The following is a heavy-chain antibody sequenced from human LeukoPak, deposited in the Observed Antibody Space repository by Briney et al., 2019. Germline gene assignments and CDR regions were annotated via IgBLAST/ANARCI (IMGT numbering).Heavy chain of an antibody. V-gene: IGHV3-48*03. D-gene: IGHD6-19*01. J-gene: IGHJ6*02. CDR1: GFTFSSYE. CDR2: ISSSGSTI. CDR3: SRERVAVAGTVAPYYYYGMDL. Sequence: GGSLRLSCAASGFTFSSYEMNWVRQAPGKGLEWVSYISSSGSTIYYADSVKGRFTISRDNAKNSLYLQMNSLRAEDTAVYYCSRERVAVAGTVAPYYYYGMDLWGQGTTVTVSS.